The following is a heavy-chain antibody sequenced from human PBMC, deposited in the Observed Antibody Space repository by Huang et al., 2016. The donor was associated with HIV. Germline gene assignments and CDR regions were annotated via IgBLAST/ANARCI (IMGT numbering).Heavy chain of an antibody. Sequence: VRVSCKASGYDFGSYGMSWVRQAPGQGLEWLGWVGSDSRDTRTAQKLQGRGTMTTDRSATTTYRELRSLRYDDTAVYYCARDTYYTDIWKRNDASFLWGQGTMITVYS. D-gene: IGHD3-22*01. CDR3: ARDTYYTDIWKRNDASFL. V-gene: IGHV1-18*01. CDR2: VGSDSRDT. CDR1: GYDFGSYG. J-gene: IGHJ3*01.